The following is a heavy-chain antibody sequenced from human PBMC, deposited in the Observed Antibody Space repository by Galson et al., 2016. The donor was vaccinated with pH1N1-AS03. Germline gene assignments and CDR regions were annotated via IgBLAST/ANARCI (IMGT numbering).Heavy chain of an antibody. CDR1: GFTFSNFG. D-gene: IGHD1-1*01. Sequence: SLRLSCAASGFTFSNFGMHWVRQAPGKGLEWVAQIRHDGSQPHYGGSVKGRFTISRDYSKNTVDLQLNSLRAEDTAVYYCAKDRNDYRLHYFSGSDVWGQGTTVIVSS. V-gene: IGHV3-30*02. CDR2: IRHDGSQP. J-gene: IGHJ6*02. CDR3: AKDRNDYRLHYFSGSDV.